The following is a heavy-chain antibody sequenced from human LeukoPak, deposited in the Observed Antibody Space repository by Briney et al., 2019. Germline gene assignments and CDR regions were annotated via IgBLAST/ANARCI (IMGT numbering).Heavy chain of an antibody. D-gene: IGHD3-16*01. V-gene: IGHV3-30*02. CDR2: IRNDGSII. Sequence: GSLRLSCAASGFPFISYGMHWIRQAPGKGLEWVAFIRNDGSIIYNTDSVKGRFTISRDNSKNTLYLQMNSLRADDTAVYYCAKDTPLCYFDYWGQGTLVTVSS. J-gene: IGHJ4*02. CDR3: AKDTPLCYFDY. CDR1: GFPFISYG.